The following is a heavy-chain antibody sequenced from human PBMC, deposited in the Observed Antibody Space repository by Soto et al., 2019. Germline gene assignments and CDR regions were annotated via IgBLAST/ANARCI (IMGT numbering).Heavy chain of an antibody. V-gene: IGHV4-31*03. Sequence: SETLSLTCTVSGGSISSGGYYWSWIRQHPGKGLEWIGYIYYSGSTYYNPSLKSRVTISVDTSKNQFSLKLTSVTAADTAVYYCARQGFGVLHGLVDVRGQGTTVPVSS. CDR2: IYYSGST. J-gene: IGHJ6*02. CDR3: ARQGFGVLHGLVDV. CDR1: GGSISSGGYY. D-gene: IGHD3-10*01.